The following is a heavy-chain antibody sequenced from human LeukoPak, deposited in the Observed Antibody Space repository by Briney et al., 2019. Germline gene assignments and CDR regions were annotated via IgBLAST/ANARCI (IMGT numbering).Heavy chain of an antibody. J-gene: IGHJ4*02. Sequence: SETQSLTCAVYGGSFSGYYWSWIRQPPGKGLEWIGEINHSGSTNYNPSLKSRVTISVDTSKNQFSLKLSSVTAADTAVYYCARQDSSGQDYFDYWGQGTLVTVSS. CDR3: ARQDSSGQDYFDY. CDR2: INHSGST. V-gene: IGHV4-34*01. D-gene: IGHD3-22*01. CDR1: GGSFSGYY.